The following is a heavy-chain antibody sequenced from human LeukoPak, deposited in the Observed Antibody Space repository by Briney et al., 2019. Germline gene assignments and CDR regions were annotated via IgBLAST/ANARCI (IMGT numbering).Heavy chain of an antibody. Sequence: SETLSLTCTVSGGSISSSSYYWGWIRQPPGKGLEWIGSIYYSGSTYYNPSLKSRVTISVDTSKNQFSLKLSSVTAADTAVYYCARSPGITIILTGYARYFDLWGRGTLVTVSS. J-gene: IGHJ2*01. CDR2: IYYSGST. CDR3: ARSPGITIILTGYARYFDL. V-gene: IGHV4-39*07. D-gene: IGHD3-9*01. CDR1: GGSISSSSYY.